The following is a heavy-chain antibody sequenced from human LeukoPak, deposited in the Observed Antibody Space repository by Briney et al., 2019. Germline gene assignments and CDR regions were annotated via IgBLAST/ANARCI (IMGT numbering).Heavy chain of an antibody. D-gene: IGHD4-17*01. V-gene: IGHV4-59*08. J-gene: IGHJ4*02. CDR1: GGSISSYY. CDR3: ARLAPGYGDSDTDY. CDR2: IYYSGST. Sequence: SETLSLTYTVSGGSISSYYWSWIRQPPGKGLQWIGYIYYSGSTNYNPSLKSRVTISVDTSKNQFSLRLSSVTAADTAVYYCARLAPGYGDSDTDYWGQGTLVTVSS.